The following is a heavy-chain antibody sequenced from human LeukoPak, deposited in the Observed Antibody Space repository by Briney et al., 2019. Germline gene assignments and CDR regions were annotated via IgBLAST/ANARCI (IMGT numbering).Heavy chain of an antibody. CDR3: ARVYYDILTGSYYFDY. Sequence: SGTLSLTCAVSGGSISSSNWWSWVRQPPGKGLEWIGEIYHSGSTNYNPPLKSRVTISVDKSKNQFSLKLSSVTAADTAVYYCARVYYDILTGSYYFDYWGQGTLVTVSS. V-gene: IGHV4-4*02. J-gene: IGHJ4*02. CDR2: IYHSGST. CDR1: GGSISSSNW. D-gene: IGHD3-9*01.